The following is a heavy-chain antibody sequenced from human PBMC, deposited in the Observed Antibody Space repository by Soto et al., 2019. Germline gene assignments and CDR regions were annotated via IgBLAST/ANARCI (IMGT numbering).Heavy chain of an antibody. CDR1: GGSISGSY. V-gene: IGHV4-59*01. CDR2: VYYTGST. D-gene: IGHD6-19*01. CDR3: ARSVAVPGAHIDY. J-gene: IGHJ4*02. Sequence: ETLSLTCSVSGGSISGSYWSWIRQSPGKGLEWLGYVYYTGSTNYSPSLRSRVSISVDTSKNEFSLRLSSVTAADTAVYFCARSVAVPGAHIDYWGQGTQVTAPQ.